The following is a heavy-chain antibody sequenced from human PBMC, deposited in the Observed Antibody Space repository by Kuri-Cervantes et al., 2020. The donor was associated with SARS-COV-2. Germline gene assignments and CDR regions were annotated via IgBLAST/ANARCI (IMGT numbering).Heavy chain of an antibody. D-gene: IGHD3-22*01. J-gene: IGHJ4*02. CDR1: GDSISRSSYY. Sequence: GSLRLSCTVSGDSISRSSYYWGWIRQPPGKGLEWIGAIYFSGSTFYNPSLTSRVTISIDTSKNQFSLKLNSVTAADTGVYYCARGVVRNKMIVVVFTGTEYYFDSWGQGTLVTVSS. CDR3: ARGVVRNKMIVVVFTGTEYYFDS. CDR2: IYFSGST. V-gene: IGHV4-39*07.